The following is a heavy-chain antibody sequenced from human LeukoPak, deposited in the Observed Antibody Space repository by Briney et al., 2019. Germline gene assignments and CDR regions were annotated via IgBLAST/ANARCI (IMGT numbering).Heavy chain of an antibody. Sequence: QPGRSLTLSCAASEFTFTTYGVHWVRQAPGKGLEWVAFIYYDGSKIYYADYVKGRFTISRDISKNTLYLQMDSLRAEDTAIYYCARDWKTNSFDYWGQGTLVTVSS. J-gene: IGHJ4*02. D-gene: IGHD1-1*01. CDR3: ARDWKTNSFDY. CDR1: EFTFTTYG. CDR2: IYYDGSKI. V-gene: IGHV3-33*01.